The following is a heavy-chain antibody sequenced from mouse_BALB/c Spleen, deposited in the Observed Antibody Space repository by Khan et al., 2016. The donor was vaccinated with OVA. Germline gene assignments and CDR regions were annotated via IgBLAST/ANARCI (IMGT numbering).Heavy chain of an antibody. CDR1: GYTFTSYV. D-gene: IGHD1-1*01. J-gene: IGHJ3*01. CDR3: LRSLDYYCSAYEGFTY. V-gene: IGHV1S136*01. Sequence: VQLQQSGPELVKPGASVQMSCKASGYTFTSYVMHWVKQKPGQGLEWIGYISPNSDGSKYNEKFRGKATLTSDKSSSTAYMELSSLTSEDSAVYDCLRSLDYYCSAYEGFTYWGQGTLGTGFA. CDR2: ISPNSDGS.